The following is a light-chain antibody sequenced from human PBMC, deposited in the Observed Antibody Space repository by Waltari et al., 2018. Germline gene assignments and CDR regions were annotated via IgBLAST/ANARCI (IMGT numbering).Light chain of an antibody. CDR2: ENK. CDR1: SSNVGGNY. J-gene: IGLJ2*01. Sequence: QPVLTQPPSVSAAAGQKVTISCSGSSSNVGGNYVAWYQHPPQTAPRPLIYENKIRPSGIPDRFSGSKSGTSATLGITGLQTGDEADYYCGTWDSSLGVVVFGGGTKLTVL. V-gene: IGLV1-51*02. CDR3: GTWDSSLGVVV.